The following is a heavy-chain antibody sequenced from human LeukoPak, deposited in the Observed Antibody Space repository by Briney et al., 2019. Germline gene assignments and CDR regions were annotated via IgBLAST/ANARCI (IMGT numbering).Heavy chain of an antibody. V-gene: IGHV4-39*01. CDR1: GGSISSSSYY. CDR2: IYYSGST. J-gene: IGHJ4*02. D-gene: IGHD3-9*01. CDR3: ARSITIFSGGLGY. Sequence: SETLSLTCTVSGGSISSSSYYWGLIRQPPGKRLEWIGSIYYSGSTYYNPSLKSRVTISVDTSKNQFSLKLSSVTAADTAVYYCARSITIFSGGLGYWGQGTLVTVSS.